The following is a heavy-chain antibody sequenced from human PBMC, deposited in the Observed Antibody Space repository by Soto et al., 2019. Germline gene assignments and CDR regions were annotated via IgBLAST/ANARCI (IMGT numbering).Heavy chain of an antibody. CDR2: ISAYNGNT. Sequence: ASVKVSCKASGYTFTSYGISWVRQAPGQGLEWMGWISAYNGNTNYAQKLQGRVTMTTDTSTSTAYMELRSLRSDDTAVYYCARAVYYGSGSNYNPVSGFAPWGKGTLVPVSS. D-gene: IGHD3-10*01. CDR3: ARAVYYGSGSNYNPVSGFAP. J-gene: IGHJ5*02. V-gene: IGHV1-18*01. CDR1: GYTFTSYG.